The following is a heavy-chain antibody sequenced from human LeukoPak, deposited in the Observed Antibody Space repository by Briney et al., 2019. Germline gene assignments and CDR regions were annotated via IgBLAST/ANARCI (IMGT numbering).Heavy chain of an antibody. J-gene: IGHJ5*02. D-gene: IGHD6-13*01. CDR2: INTNSGGT. Sequence: ASVTVSFKGSGYTFTVYYMHWGRQAPGQGREWMGWINTNSGGTNYAQKFQGRLTITRDTSISTAYMELSRLRSADTAVYYCARVRGYSSSWYPPYNWFDLWGQGTLVTVSS. CDR1: GYTFTVYY. V-gene: IGHV1-2*02. CDR3: ARVRGYSSSWYPPYNWFDL.